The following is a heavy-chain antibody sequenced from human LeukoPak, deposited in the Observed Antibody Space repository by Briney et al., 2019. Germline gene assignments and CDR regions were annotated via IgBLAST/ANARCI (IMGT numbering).Heavy chain of an antibody. Sequence: GGSLRLSCAASGFTLSSYAMSWVRQAPGKGLEWVSAISEGSGSTYYADSVKGRFTVSRDNSKNTLYLQMNSLRAEDTAVYYCTLEMATSLRWGQGTLVTVSS. CDR2: ISEGSGST. CDR1: GFTLSSYA. D-gene: IGHD5-24*01. J-gene: IGHJ4*02. V-gene: IGHV3-23*01. CDR3: TLEMATSLR.